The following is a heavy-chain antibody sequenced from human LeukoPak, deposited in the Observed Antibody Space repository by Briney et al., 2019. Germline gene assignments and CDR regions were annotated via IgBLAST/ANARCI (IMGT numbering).Heavy chain of an antibody. J-gene: IGHJ4*02. V-gene: IGHV4-34*01. D-gene: IGHD3-10*01. CDR3: ARGSRYYGSGTPLRY. Sequence: SETLSLTCAVYGGSFSGYYWSWIRQPPGEGLEWIGEINHSGSTNYNPSLKSRVTISVDTSKNQFSLKLSSVTAADTAVYYCARGSRYYGSGTPLRYWGQGTLVTVSS. CDR1: GGSFSGYY. CDR2: INHSGST.